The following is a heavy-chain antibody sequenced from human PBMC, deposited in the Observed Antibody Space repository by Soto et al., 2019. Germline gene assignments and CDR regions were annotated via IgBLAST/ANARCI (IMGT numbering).Heavy chain of an antibody. CDR3: AKGRALAVAGDFDY. V-gene: IGHV3-9*01. CDR2: ISWNSGSI. D-gene: IGHD6-19*01. J-gene: IGHJ4*01. Sequence: GGSLRLSCAASGFTFDDYAMHWVRQAPGKGLEWVSGISWNSGSIGYADSVKGRFTISRDNAKNSLYLQMNSLRAEDTALYYCAKGRALAVAGDFDYWGHGTRVTVSS. CDR1: GFTFDDYA.